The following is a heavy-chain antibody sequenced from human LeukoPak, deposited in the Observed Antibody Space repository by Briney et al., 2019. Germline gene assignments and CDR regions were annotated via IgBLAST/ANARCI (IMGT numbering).Heavy chain of an antibody. Sequence: SETLSLTCTVSGGSISSYYWSWIRQPPGKGLEWIGYIYYSGSTNYNPSLKSRVTISVDTSKNQFSLKLSSVTAADTAVYYCAGGGTYYDFWSGPPRDAFDIWGQGTMVTVSS. CDR1: GGSISSYY. CDR3: AGGGTYYDFWSGPPRDAFDI. CDR2: IYYSGST. J-gene: IGHJ3*02. V-gene: IGHV4-59*12. D-gene: IGHD3-3*01.